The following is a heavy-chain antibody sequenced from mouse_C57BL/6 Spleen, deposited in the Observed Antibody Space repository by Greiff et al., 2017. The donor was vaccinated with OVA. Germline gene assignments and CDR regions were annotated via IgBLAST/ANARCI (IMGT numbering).Heavy chain of an antibody. J-gene: IGHJ2*01. CDR2: IDPSDSYT. V-gene: IGHV1-50*01. CDR3: ARRTHYFDY. Sequence: QVQLQQPGAELVKPGASVKLSCKASGYTFTSYWMQWVKQRPGQGLEWIGEIDPSDSYTTYNQQFKGKATLTVDTSSSTAYMQLSSLTSDDAAVYYCARRTHYFDYWGQGTTLTGSS. CDR1: GYTFTSYW.